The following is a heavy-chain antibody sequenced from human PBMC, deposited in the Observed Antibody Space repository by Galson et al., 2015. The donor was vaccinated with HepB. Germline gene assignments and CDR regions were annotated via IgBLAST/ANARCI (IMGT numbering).Heavy chain of an antibody. V-gene: IGHV3-30*18. CDR3: TKTPISRASYMFYFNY. CDR1: GFTFSSYG. J-gene: IGHJ4*02. D-gene: IGHD3-3*02. CDR2: ISHDGNNK. Sequence: SLRLCCAACGFTFSSYGMHWVRQAPGKGLEWVAVISHDGNNKYYADSVKGRFSISRDNSKNTLYLQMNSLRDEDTAVYYCTKTPISRASYMFYFNYWGQGSRVTVSS.